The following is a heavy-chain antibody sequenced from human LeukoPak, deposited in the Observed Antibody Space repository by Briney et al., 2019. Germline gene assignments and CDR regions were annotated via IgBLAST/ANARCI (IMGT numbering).Heavy chain of an antibody. CDR3: ASDEDWVVRGAPSL. D-gene: IGHD3-10*01. Sequence: SETLSLTCAVFGGSINDYYWSWVRQPPRKGLEWIVHIYSTVISDYTPSLKSLLSLSVYTSKSQVYLRLRSVTAADTALYYCASDEDWVVRGAPSLWGQGTLVTVSS. J-gene: IGHJ4*02. V-gene: IGHV4-59*01. CDR1: GGSINDYY. CDR2: IYSTVIS.